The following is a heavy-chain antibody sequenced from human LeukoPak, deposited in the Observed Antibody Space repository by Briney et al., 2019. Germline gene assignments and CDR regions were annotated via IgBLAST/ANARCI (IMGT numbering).Heavy chain of an antibody. CDR3: ARSFAYDSSGYYQNWFDP. D-gene: IGHD3-22*01. CDR2: INPNSGGT. CDR1: GYTFTRYY. Sequence: ASVKVSCKASGYTFTRYYMHWVRQAPGQGLEWMGWINPNSGGTNYAQKFQGRVTMTRDTSISTAYMELSRLRSDDTAVYYCARSFAYDSSGYYQNWFDPWGQGTLVTVSS. V-gene: IGHV1-2*02. J-gene: IGHJ5*02.